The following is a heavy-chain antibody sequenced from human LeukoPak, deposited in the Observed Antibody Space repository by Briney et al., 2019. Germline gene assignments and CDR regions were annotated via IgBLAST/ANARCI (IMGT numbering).Heavy chain of an antibody. Sequence: ASVKVSCKASGGTFSSYAISWLRQAPGQGLEWIGRINPNSGGTNYAQKFQGRVTMTRDTSISTAYMELSRLRSDDTAVYYCARIYCSGGSCFYYFDYWGQGTLVTVSS. D-gene: IGHD2-15*01. CDR2: INPNSGGT. CDR1: GGTFSSYA. V-gene: IGHV1-2*06. J-gene: IGHJ4*02. CDR3: ARIYCSGGSCFYYFDY.